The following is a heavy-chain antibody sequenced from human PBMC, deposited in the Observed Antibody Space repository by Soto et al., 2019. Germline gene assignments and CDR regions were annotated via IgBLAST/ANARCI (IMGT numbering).Heavy chain of an antibody. J-gene: IGHJ4*02. CDR2: INAGNGNT. Sequence: ASVKVSCKASGYTFTSYAMHWVRQAPGQRLEWMGWINAGNGNTKYSQKFQGRVTITRDTSASTAYMELSSLRSEDTAVYYCAKSATVPAAIAYWGQGTLVTVSS. CDR1: GYTFTSYA. V-gene: IGHV1-3*01. CDR3: AKSATVPAAIAY. D-gene: IGHD2-2*02.